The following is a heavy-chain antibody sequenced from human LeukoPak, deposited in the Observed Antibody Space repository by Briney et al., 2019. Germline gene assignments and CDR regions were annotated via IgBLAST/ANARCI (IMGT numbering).Heavy chain of an antibody. V-gene: IGHV3-21*01. CDR3: ARSYCSGGSCYWPLGNFDY. CDR1: GFTFSSYS. Sequence: GGSLRLSCAASGFTFSSYSMNWVRQAPGKGLEWVSSISSSSSYIYYADSVKGRFTISRDNAKNSLYLQMNSLRAEDTAVYYCARSYCSGGSCYWPLGNFDYWGQGTLVTVSS. J-gene: IGHJ4*02. CDR2: ISSSSSYI. D-gene: IGHD2-15*01.